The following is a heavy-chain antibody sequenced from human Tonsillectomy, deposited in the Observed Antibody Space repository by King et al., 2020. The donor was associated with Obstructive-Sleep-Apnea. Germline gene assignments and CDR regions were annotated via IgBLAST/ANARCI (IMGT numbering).Heavy chain of an antibody. Sequence: VQLVESGAEVKKSGESLRISCKGSGYAFTRYWIAWVRQMPGKGLEWVGIVFPEDSDATYNPSFQGHVTFSADRSIKTVYLRWSSLKASDTAIYYCVRYDDAGYLDDWGQGTLVTVSA. J-gene: IGHJ4*02. CDR3: VRYDDAGYLDD. CDR2: VFPEDSDA. D-gene: IGHD3-22*01. V-gene: IGHV5-51*01. CDR1: GYAFTRYW.